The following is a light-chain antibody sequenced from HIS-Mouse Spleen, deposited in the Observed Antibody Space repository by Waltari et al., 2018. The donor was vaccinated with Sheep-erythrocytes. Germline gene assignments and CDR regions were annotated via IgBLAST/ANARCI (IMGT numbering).Light chain of an antibody. CDR2: EGS. Sequence: QSALTQPASVSGSPGQSITISCTGTSSDVGSYNLVSWYQQHPGKAPKLRLYEGSKRPSGVSNRFSVSKPGNTASLTISGLQAEDEADYYCCSYAGSSTPWVFGGGTKLTVL. J-gene: IGLJ3*02. CDR3: CSYAGSSTPWV. CDR1: SSDVGSYNL. V-gene: IGLV2-23*01.